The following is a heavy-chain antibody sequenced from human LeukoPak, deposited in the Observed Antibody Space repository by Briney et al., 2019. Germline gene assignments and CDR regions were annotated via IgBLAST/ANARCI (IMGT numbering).Heavy chain of an antibody. J-gene: IGHJ4*02. CDR2: ISSSSSYI. V-gene: IGHV3-21*04. CDR1: GFTFSSYS. D-gene: IGHD3-16*01. CDR3: AKDRDVWGSLLDY. Sequence: GGSLRLSCAASGFTFSSYSMNWVRQAPGKGLGWVSSISSSSSYIYYADTVKGRFTISRDNSKNTLYMLMNSLRAEDTAVYYCAKDRDVWGSLLDYWGQGTLVTVSS.